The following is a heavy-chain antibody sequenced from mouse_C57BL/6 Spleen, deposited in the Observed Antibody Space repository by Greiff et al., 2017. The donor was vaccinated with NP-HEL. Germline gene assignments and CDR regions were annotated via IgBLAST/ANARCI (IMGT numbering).Heavy chain of an antibody. CDR1: GYSFTGYF. CDR2: INPYNGDT. D-gene: IGHD2-4*01. J-gene: IGHJ3*01. V-gene: IGHV1-20*01. Sequence: EVQLQQSGPELVKPGDSVKISCKASGYSFTGYFMNWVMQSHGKSLEWIGRINPYNGDTFYNQKFKGKATLTVDKSSSTAHMELRSLTSEDSAVYYCARHDYGGSWFAYWGQGTLVTVSA. CDR3: ARHDYGGSWFAY.